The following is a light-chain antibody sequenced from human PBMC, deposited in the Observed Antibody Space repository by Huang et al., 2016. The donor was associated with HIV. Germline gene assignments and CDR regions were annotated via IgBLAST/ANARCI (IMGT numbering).Light chain of an antibody. V-gene: IGKV3-20*01. J-gene: IGKJ1*01. CDR3: QQYDSSPWT. CDR1: QSVSSSY. Sequence: EIVLTQSPGPLSLSPGERDTLSCRASQSVSSSYLAWYQQKPGQAPRLLFYGASSRATGIPDRFSGSGSGTDFTLTISRLEPEDFAVYYCQQYDSSPWTFGQGTKVEIK. CDR2: GAS.